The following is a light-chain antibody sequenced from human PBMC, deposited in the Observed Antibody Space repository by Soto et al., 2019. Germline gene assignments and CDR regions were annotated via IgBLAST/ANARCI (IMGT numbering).Light chain of an antibody. J-gene: IGLJ3*02. V-gene: IGLV2-14*01. CDR3: SSYAARSTWV. Sequence: QSALTQPASVSGSPGQSITISCTGTSSDVGSYNYVSWYQQHPGTSPKLLIYEVTNRPSGVSSRFSGSKSGNTASLVISGLQAEDQADYYSSSYAARSTWVLGEGTKLPVL. CDR2: EVT. CDR1: SSDVGSYNY.